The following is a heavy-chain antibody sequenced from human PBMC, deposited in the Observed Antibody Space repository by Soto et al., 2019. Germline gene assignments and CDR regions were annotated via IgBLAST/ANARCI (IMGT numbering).Heavy chain of an antibody. CDR2: ISSSSSYI. V-gene: IGHV3-21*01. CDR3: AREGSSSSAGYYYYGMDV. CDR1: GFTFSSYS. Sequence: GGSLRLSCAASGFTFSSYSMNWVRQAPGKGLEWVSSISSSSSYIYYADSVKGRFTISRDNAKNSLYLQMNSLRAEDTAVYYCAREGSSSSAGYYYYGMDVWGQGTTVTVSS. J-gene: IGHJ6*02. D-gene: IGHD6-6*01.